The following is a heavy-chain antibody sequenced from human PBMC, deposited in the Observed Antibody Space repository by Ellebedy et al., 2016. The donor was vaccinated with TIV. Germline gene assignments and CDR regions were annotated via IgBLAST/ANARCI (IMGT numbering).Heavy chain of an antibody. CDR2: IAPYNGNT. D-gene: IGHD6-6*01. CDR3: ARSDFTSSLDY. J-gene: IGHJ4*01. Sequence: ASVKVSXXASGYTFTSYGLSWVRQAPGQGLEWMGWIAPYNGNTNYARKFQGRVTMTTDTSTSTAYMELRSLRSDDTAVYYCARSDFTSSLDYWGHGTLVTVSS. V-gene: IGHV1-18*01. CDR1: GYTFTSYG.